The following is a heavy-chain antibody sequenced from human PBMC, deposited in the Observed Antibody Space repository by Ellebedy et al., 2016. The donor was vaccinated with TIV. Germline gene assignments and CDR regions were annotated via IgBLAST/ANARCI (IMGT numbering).Heavy chain of an antibody. Sequence: SGPTLVKPTQTLTLTCTFSGFPLSTDAVGVAWIRQPPGKALEWLALIYWNDEKRYSPSLKSRLTITKDTSKNQVVLTMTNMDPVDTATYYCAQAINFFDYWGQGTLVTVSS. V-gene: IGHV2-5*01. CDR2: IYWNDEK. CDR1: GFPLSTDAVG. D-gene: IGHD5-12*01. J-gene: IGHJ4*02. CDR3: AQAINFFDY.